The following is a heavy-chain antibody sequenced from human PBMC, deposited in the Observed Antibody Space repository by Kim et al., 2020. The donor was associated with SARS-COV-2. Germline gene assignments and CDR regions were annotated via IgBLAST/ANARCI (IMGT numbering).Heavy chain of an antibody. CDR1: GFTFSDYY. Sequence: GGSLRLSCAASGFTFSDYYMSWIRQAPGKGLEWLSYITGSGKTIYYADSVKGRFTISRDNAKNSLYLQMSSLRAEDTALYYCARISYDYIWENYRHDSPSYSGMDVWGRGTAVTVSS. J-gene: IGHJ6*02. D-gene: IGHD3-16*02. CDR2: ITGSGKTI. V-gene: IGHV3-11*01. CDR3: ARISYDYIWENYRHDSPSYSGMDV.